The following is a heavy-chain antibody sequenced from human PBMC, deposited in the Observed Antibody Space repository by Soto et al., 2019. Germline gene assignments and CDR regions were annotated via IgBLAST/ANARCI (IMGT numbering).Heavy chain of an antibody. CDR2: ISWNSGAI. Sequence: GGSLRLSCAASGFTFDDYAMHWVRQAPGKGLEWVSAISWNSGAIAYADSVKGRLTISRDNAKNSLYLQMNSLRAEDTALYYCAKAGAVAGTSGYYYGLDVWGQGTTVTVSS. D-gene: IGHD6-19*01. V-gene: IGHV3-9*01. J-gene: IGHJ6*02. CDR3: AKAGAVAGTSGYYYGLDV. CDR1: GFTFDDYA.